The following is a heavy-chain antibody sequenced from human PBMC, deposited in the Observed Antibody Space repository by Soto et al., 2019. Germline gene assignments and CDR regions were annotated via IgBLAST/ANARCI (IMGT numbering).Heavy chain of an antibody. D-gene: IGHD3-9*01. CDR2: ISGSGGST. CDR1: GFTFSSYA. V-gene: IGHV3-23*01. CDR3: ARKGGPILTGPKSFDY. J-gene: IGHJ4*02. Sequence: HPGGSLRLSCAASGFTFSSYAMSWVRQAPGKGLEWVSAISGSGGSTYYADSVKGRFTISRDNSKNTLYLQMNSLRAEDTAVYHCARKGGPILTGPKSFDYWGQGTLVTVSS.